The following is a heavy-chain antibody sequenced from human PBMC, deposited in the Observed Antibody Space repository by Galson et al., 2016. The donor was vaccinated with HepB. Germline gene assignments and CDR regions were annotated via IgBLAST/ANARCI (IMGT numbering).Heavy chain of an antibody. Sequence: LRLSCAASGFTFSSYGMHWVRQAPGKGLEWVAIISYDGSNHYYPDSVKGRFTISRDNSKNTLYLQMNSLRAEDTAVYYCAEPPVIYTLLSTMAVWGQGTTVTVSS. V-gene: IGHV3-30*18. J-gene: IGHJ6*02. CDR2: ISYDGSNH. CDR1: GFTFSSYG. CDR3: AEPPVIYTLLSTMAV. D-gene: IGHD2-21*01.